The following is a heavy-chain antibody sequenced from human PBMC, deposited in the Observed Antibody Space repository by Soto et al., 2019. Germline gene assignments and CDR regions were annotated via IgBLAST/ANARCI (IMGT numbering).Heavy chain of an antibody. CDR2: IYYSGST. CDR3: ARDSPQRGYSGPTSL. J-gene: IGHJ2*01. D-gene: IGHD5-12*01. CDR1: CGSVISGSYY. V-gene: IGHV4-61*01. Sequence: SETLSLTCTFSCGSVISGSYYWSWIRQPPGKGLEWIGYIYYSGSTNYNPSLKSRVTISVDTSKNQFSLKLSSVTAADTAVYYCARDSPQRGYSGPTSLWGRGTLVTVSS.